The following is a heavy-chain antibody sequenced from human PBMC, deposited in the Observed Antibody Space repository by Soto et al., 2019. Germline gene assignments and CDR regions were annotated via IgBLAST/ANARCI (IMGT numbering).Heavy chain of an antibody. V-gene: IGHV4-39*01. J-gene: IGHJ5*02. CDR2: FYSGST. D-gene: IGHD6-13*01. CDR3: ATTRGIAVGGSFDH. CDR1: GASISSRSSY. Sequence: SETLSLTCIVSGASISSRSSYWCWIRQPPGKGLEWVGTFYSGSTYNNPSLKSRVTISVDTSKNQFSLKLSSVAAEDTAIYYCATTRGIAVGGSFDHWGQGTLVTVSS.